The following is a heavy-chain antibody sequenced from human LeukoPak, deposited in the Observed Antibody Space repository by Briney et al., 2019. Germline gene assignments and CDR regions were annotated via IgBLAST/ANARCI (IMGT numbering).Heavy chain of an antibody. CDR1: GFVLSDYG. J-gene: IGHJ4*02. CDR2: VRNDGSNE. Sequence: GGSLRLSCAASGFVLSDYGMHWVRQAPGKGLEWVAFVRNDGSNEYYVGSVKGRFTISRDKSKNTLYLQMNSLRAEDTAVYSCAKESDSGYHSEGPKSWGLGTLVTVSS. V-gene: IGHV3-30*02. D-gene: IGHD5-12*01. CDR3: AKESDSGYHSEGPKS.